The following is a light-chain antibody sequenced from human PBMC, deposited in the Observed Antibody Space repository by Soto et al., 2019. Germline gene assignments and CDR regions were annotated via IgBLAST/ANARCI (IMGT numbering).Light chain of an antibody. V-gene: IGLV2-8*01. J-gene: IGLJ2*01. Sequence: QSALTQPASVSGSPGQSISISCTGSSSDVGAYNYVAWYQQKPGKAPKLLIYEVDNRPSGVPDRFSGSKSGNTASLTVSGLQAEDEGDYYCSSYAGSNNYVVFGGGTKLTVL. CDR2: EVD. CDR3: SSYAGSNNYVV. CDR1: SSDVGAYNY.